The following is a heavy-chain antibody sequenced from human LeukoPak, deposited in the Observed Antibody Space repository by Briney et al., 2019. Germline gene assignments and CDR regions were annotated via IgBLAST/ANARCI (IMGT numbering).Heavy chain of an antibody. CDR3: ARERYSRSSYDAFDM. V-gene: IGHV3-21*01. D-gene: IGHD6-6*01. J-gene: IGHJ3*02. CDR2: ISSSSSYI. Sequence: GGSLRLSCAASGFTFSYSYMSGVRQAPGKGLESVSSISSSSSYIYYADSVKGRFTISRDNAKNSLSLQMSSLRAEDTAVYYCARERYSRSSYDAFDMWGQGTMVTVSS. CDR1: GFTFSYSY.